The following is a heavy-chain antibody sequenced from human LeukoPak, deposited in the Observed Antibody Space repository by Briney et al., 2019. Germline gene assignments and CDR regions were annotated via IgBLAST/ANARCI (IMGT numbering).Heavy chain of an antibody. V-gene: IGHV3-30-3*01. CDR2: ISYDVSNK. D-gene: IGHD6-19*01. J-gene: IGHJ4*02. Sequence: HAGGSLRLSCAASGFAFSSYTMHWVRQAPGKGLEWVAVISYDVSNKYYADSVKGRFTISRGSSKNTLYLQMNSLRAEDTAVNYCARGVGYTSGWYIVELGYWGQGTLVTVSS. CDR1: GFAFSSYT. CDR3: ARGVGYTSGWYIVELGY.